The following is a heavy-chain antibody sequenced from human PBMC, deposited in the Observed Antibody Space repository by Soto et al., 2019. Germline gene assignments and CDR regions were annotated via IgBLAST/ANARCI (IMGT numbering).Heavy chain of an antibody. CDR1: GGTFSSYA. J-gene: IGHJ3*02. D-gene: IGHD6-6*01. Sequence: QVQLVQSGAEVKKPGSSVKVSCKASGGTFSSYAISWVRQAPGQGLEWMGGIIPIFGTANYAQKFQGRVTITADESRSTAYMELSSLRSEDTAVYYCARSVFAARRPSDAFDIWGQGTMVTVSS. CDR3: ARSVFAARRPSDAFDI. V-gene: IGHV1-69*01. CDR2: IIPIFGTA.